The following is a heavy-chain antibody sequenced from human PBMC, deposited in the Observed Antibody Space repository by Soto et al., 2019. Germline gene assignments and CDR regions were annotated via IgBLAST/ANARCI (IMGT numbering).Heavy chain of an antibody. CDR3: ARLTYYYDSSGYYNEGNYFDY. D-gene: IGHD3-22*01. CDR2: IYYSGST. J-gene: IGHJ4*02. V-gene: IGHV4-30-4*01. Sequence: SETLSLTCAVSGGSISSGDYYWSWIRQPPGKGLEWIGYIYYSGSTYYNPSLKSRVTISVDTSKNQFSLKLSSVTAADTAVYYCARLTYYYDSSGYYNEGNYFDYWGQGTLVTVSS. CDR1: GGSISSGDYY.